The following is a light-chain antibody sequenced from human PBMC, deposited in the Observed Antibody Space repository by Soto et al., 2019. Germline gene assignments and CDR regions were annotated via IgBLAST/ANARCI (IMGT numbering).Light chain of an antibody. Sequence: PLSCWASQSFSSSNLAWYQHKPGQPPKLIVYSASRRATGIPDRFSGSGSGTDFTLTISRLEPEDFALYYCQRYGGSPPVTFGGGTKVDIK. CDR2: SAS. J-gene: IGKJ4*01. CDR1: QSFSSSN. CDR3: QRYGGSPPVT. V-gene: IGKV3-20*01.